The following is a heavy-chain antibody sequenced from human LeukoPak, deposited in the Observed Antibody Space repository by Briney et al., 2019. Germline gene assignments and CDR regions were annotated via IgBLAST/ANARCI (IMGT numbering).Heavy chain of an antibody. Sequence: ASVKVSCKASGYTFTSYGISWVRQAPEQGLEWMGWISAYNGNTNYAQKLQGRVTMTTDTSTSTAYMELRSLRSDDTAVYYCARDTGYYGSGSYYSEYYYGMDVWGQGTTVTVSS. CDR1: GYTFTSYG. CDR2: ISAYNGNT. D-gene: IGHD3-10*01. V-gene: IGHV1-18*01. CDR3: ARDTGYYGSGSYYSEYYYGMDV. J-gene: IGHJ6*02.